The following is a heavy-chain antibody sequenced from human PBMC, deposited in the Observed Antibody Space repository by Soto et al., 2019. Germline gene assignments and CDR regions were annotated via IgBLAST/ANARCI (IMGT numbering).Heavy chain of an antibody. J-gene: IGHJ4*02. CDR1: GYTFTSYG. D-gene: IGHD3-22*01. CDR3: ARDRDSSGYYQEGFDY. Sequence: QVKLVQSGAEVKKPGASVKVSCKASGYTFTSYGISWVRQAPGQGLEWKGWISAYNGNTSYAQKLQGRVTMTTDTSTSTAYMELRSLRSDDTAVYYCARDRDSSGYYQEGFDYWGQGTLVTVSS. CDR2: ISAYNGNT. V-gene: IGHV1-18*04.